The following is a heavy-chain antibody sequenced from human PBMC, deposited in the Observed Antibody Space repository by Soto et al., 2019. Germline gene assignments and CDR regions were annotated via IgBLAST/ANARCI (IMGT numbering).Heavy chain of an antibody. CDR1: GFTFSVFS. CDR3: ARARVVWNVPIEFDP. CDR2: ISANGDTI. J-gene: IGHJ5*02. D-gene: IGHD2-8*02. Sequence: PGGSLRFSCATSGFTFSVFSMSWVRQAPGKGLEWVSYISANGDTIHYADSVKGRFTISRDNAKNSLYLQMNTLRVEDTAVYHCARARVVWNVPIEFDPWGQGTLVTVSS. V-gene: IGHV3-11*04.